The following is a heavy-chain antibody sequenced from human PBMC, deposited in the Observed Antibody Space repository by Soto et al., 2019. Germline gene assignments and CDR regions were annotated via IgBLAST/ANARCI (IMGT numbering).Heavy chain of an antibody. J-gene: IGHJ6*02. D-gene: IGHD3-3*01. CDR2: MNPNSGNT. V-gene: IGHV1-8*01. CDR3: ARGYDFWSGYYYPYGMDV. Sequence: GASVKVSCKASGYTFTSYDINWVRQATGQGLEWMGWMNPNSGNTDYAQKFQGRVTMTRNTSISTAYMELSSLRSEDTAVYYCARGYDFWSGYYYPYGMDVWGQGTTVTVSS. CDR1: GYTFTSYD.